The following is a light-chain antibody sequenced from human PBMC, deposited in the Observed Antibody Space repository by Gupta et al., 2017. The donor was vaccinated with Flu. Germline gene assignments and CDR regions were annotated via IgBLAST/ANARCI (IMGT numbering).Light chain of an antibody. Sequence: SDVGRYNRVSWYQQYPGKAPKLMIYEGSKRPSGVSNRFSGSKSGNTASLTIAGLQADDEADYYCCSYAGSGTYYVFGTGTKVTVL. CDR3: CSYAGSGTYYV. V-gene: IGLV2-23*01. CDR1: SDVGRYNR. J-gene: IGLJ1*01. CDR2: EGS.